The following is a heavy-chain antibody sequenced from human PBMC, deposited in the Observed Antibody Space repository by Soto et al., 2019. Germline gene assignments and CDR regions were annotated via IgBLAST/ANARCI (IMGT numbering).Heavy chain of an antibody. V-gene: IGHV3-30*03. Sequence: QVQLVESGGGVVQPGRSLRLSCAASGFTFSSYGMHWVRQAPGKGLEWVAVISYDGSNKYYADSVKGRFTISRDNSKNTLYLQMNSLRAEDTAVYYCATDAADIAARPPGGMDVWGQGTTVTVSS. CDR2: ISYDGSNK. CDR1: GFTFSSYG. J-gene: IGHJ6*02. CDR3: ATDAADIAARPPGGMDV. D-gene: IGHD6-6*01.